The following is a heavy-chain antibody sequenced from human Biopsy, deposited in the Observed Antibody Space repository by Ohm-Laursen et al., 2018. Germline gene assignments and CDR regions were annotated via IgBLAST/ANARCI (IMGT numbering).Heavy chain of an antibody. CDR2: IYSGGST. V-gene: IGHV3-53*01. D-gene: IGHD1/OR15-1a*01. Sequence: SLKLSRAASGFIVSSNYMSWVRQAPGKGREWVSVIYSGGSTYYADSVKGRFTITRDNSKKKVYLQMKSLRAEDTAVYYCAKEVFSAVGTSGFDPWGQGTLVTVSS. CDR3: AKEVFSAVGTSGFDP. CDR1: GFIVSSNY. J-gene: IGHJ5*02.